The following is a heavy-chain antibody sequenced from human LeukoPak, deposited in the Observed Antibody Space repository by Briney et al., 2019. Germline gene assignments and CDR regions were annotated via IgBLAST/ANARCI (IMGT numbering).Heavy chain of an antibody. CDR3: ARRNYDTSLSDIDTFDI. J-gene: IGHJ3*02. Sequence: RTSETLSLTCSVSDDSITMYYWTWIRQPPGKGLEWIGYVDHTGSTNFNPSLNGRVSISRDTSKNLFSLRLRSVTAADTAVYYCARRNYDTSLSDIDTFDIWGQGTGVTVSS. D-gene: IGHD3-22*01. V-gene: IGHV4-59*12. CDR1: DDSITMYY. CDR2: VDHTGST.